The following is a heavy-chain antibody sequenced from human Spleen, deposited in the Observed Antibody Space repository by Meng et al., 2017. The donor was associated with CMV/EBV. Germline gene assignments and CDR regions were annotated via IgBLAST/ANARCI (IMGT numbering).Heavy chain of an antibody. CDR1: GYTFTSYD. J-gene: IGHJ4*02. Sequence: ASVKVSCKASGYTFTSYDINWARQATGQGLEWMGGMNANSGHTGYSQNFQGRVTLTWDTSISTAYMELSSLRSEDTAVYYCARSNIVGLPATKGLDSWGQGTLVTVSS. CDR3: ARSNIVGLPATKGLDS. V-gene: IGHV1-8*01. CDR2: MNANSGHT. D-gene: IGHD2-2*01.